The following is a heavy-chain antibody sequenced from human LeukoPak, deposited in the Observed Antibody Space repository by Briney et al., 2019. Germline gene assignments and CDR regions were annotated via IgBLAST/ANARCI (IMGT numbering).Heavy chain of an antibody. CDR3: AREFPFLTGPPDY. J-gene: IGHJ4*02. V-gene: IGHV4-34*01. CDR1: GGSFSGYY. CDR2: INHSGST. D-gene: IGHD3-9*01. Sequence: SETLSLTCAVYGGSFSGYYWSWIRQSPGKGLEWIGEINHSGSTSYNPSLKSRVTISVDTSKNQFSLQLNSVTPEDTAVYYCAREFPFLTGPPDYWGQGTLVTVSS.